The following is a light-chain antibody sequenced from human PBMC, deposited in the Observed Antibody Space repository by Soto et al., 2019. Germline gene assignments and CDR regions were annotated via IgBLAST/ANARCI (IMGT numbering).Light chain of an antibody. J-gene: IGKJ2*01. CDR3: QYDSS. V-gene: IGKV1-5*01. Sequence: DIQMTQSPSTLSASVGDRVIITCRASQSVSIWLAWYQQKPGKAPRLLIYDAASLKTGVPSRFSGSGSGTNFTLTISSLQPDDFATYYCQYDSSFGQGTKVDI. CDR1: QSVSIW. CDR2: DAA.